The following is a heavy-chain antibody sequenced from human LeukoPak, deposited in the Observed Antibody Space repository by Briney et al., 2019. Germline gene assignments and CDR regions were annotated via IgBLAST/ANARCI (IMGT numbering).Heavy chain of an antibody. J-gene: IGHJ5*02. V-gene: IGHV1-2*02. CDR3: ARVSLWFGEFSYNWFDP. Sequence: ASVKVSCKASGYTFTGYYMHWVRQAPGQGLEWMGWINPNTGGTNYAQKFQGRVTMTRDTSISTAYMELSRLRSDDTAVYYCARVSLWFGEFSYNWFDPWGQGTLVTVSS. CDR1: GYTFTGYY. D-gene: IGHD3-10*01. CDR2: INPNTGGT.